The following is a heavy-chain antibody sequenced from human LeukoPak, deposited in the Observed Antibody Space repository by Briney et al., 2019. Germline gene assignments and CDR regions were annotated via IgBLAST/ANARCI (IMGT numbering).Heavy chain of an antibody. V-gene: IGHV4-34*01. CDR2: INHSGST. D-gene: IGHD3-22*01. Sequence: PSETLSLTCTVSGGSISSYYWSWIRQPPGKGLEWIGEINHSGSTNYNPSLKSRVTISVDTSKNQFSLKLSSVTAADTAVYYCARGLSYYDSSGYYYDGMDYWGQGTLVTVSS. CDR3: ARGLSYYDSSGYYYDGMDY. CDR1: GGSISSYY. J-gene: IGHJ4*02.